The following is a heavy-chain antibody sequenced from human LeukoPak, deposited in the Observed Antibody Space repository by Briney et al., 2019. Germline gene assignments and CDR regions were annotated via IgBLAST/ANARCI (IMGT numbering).Heavy chain of an antibody. CDR3: AGEMVRDAFDI. Sequence: SETLSLTCTVSGGSISRVGHYWSWIRQYPGKGLESIGSVSSSVTTTYNPSLKTRVTISLDTSQNQFSLNLRALTAAGTAVYYCAGEMVRDAFDIWGQGTMVTVSS. CDR1: GGSISRVGHY. V-gene: IGHV4-31*03. D-gene: IGHD2-8*01. J-gene: IGHJ3*02. CDR2: VSSSVTT.